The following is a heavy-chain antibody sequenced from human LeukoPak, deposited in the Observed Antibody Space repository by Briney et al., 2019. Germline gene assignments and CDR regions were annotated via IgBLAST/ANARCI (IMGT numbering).Heavy chain of an antibody. CDR1: GGSISSSKYY. CDR3: SRSGYGGYYYYMDV. Sequence: SETLSLTCTVSGGSISSSKYYWGWIRQPPGNGLEWIGTIFNSGSTHYNPSLKSRVTISVDTSKNQFSLNLSSVTAADTAVYYCSRSGYGGYYYYMDVWGKGTTVTISS. V-gene: IGHV4-39*01. D-gene: IGHD5-12*01. J-gene: IGHJ6*03. CDR2: IFNSGST.